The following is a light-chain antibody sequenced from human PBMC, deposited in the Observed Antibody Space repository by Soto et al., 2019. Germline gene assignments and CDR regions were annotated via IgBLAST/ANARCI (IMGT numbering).Light chain of an antibody. V-gene: IGKV1-39*01. CDR1: QSISTY. CDR2: AAS. CDR3: QQSYSKAYT. Sequence: DIQMTQSPSSLSASVGERVTITCRASQSISTYLNWYQQKPGKAPKLLIYAASRLQGGVPSRFSGSASGIDFAFTITSLQPEDFATYYCQQSYSKAYTFGQGTKLEIK. J-gene: IGKJ2*01.